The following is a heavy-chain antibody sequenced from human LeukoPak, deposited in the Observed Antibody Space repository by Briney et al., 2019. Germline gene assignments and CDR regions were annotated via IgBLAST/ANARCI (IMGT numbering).Heavy chain of an antibody. CDR2: ISPSGGGT. CDR1: GFTFRNHG. CDR3: AQDIAWGAFEH. Sequence: GSLRLSCAASGFTFRNHGMNWVRQAPGKGLEWVSGISPSGGGTYYADSVKGRFTTSRDDSKNTLSLQMNSLRVEDTALYYCAQDIAWGAFEHWGQGTLVTVSS. V-gene: IGHV3-23*01. D-gene: IGHD7-27*01. J-gene: IGHJ4*02.